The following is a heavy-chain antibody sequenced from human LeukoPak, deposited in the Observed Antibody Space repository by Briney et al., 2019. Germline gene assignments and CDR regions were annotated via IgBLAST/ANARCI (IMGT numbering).Heavy chain of an antibody. J-gene: IGHJ4*02. CDR2: ISTYHGNT. CDR3: ARGVRGSSATQSDY. Sequence: GASVKVSCKASGYTFTSYAITWVRQAPGQGLEWMGWISTYHGNTHYAQKLQGRVTMTTDTSTSTAYMELRSLISDDTAVYFCARGVRGSSATQSDYWGRGTLVTVSS. CDR1: GYTFTSYA. V-gene: IGHV1-18*01. D-gene: IGHD6-6*01.